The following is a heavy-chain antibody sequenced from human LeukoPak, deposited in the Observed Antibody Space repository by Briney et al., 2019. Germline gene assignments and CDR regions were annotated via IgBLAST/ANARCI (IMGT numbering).Heavy chain of an antibody. J-gene: IGHJ5*02. V-gene: IGHV3-7*01. D-gene: IGHD2-15*01. CDR2: IEQDGSEK. Sequence: GGSLRLSCAVSGFTFSRYWMSWVRQAPGKGLEWVANIEQDGSEKYYVDSVKGRFTISRDNAENSLYLQMNSLRAEDTAVYYCARDPRSYCSGGSCYGGGWFDPWGQGTLVTVSS. CDR1: GFTFSRYW. CDR3: ARDPRSYCSGGSCYGGGWFDP.